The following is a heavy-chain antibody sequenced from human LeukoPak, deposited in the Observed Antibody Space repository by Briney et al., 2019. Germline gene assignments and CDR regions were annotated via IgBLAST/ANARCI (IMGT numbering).Heavy chain of an antibody. J-gene: IGHJ5*02. Sequence: GGSLRLSCAASGFTFSGSAMHWVRQASGKGLEWVGRIGSKANSYATAYAASVKGRFTISRDDSKNTAYLQMNSLKTEDTAVYYCTRPGGYCSSTSCYANWFDPWGQGTLVTVSS. CDR2: IGSKANSYAT. D-gene: IGHD2-2*01. CDR3: TRPGGYCSSTSCYANWFDP. V-gene: IGHV3-73*01. CDR1: GFTFSGSA.